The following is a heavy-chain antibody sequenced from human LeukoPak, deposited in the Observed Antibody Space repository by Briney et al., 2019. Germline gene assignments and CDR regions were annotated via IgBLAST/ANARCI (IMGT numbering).Heavy chain of an antibody. V-gene: IGHV1-46*01. J-gene: IGHJ4*02. CDR2: INPSGCST. D-gene: IGHD3-22*01. CDR3: ARDAGSGYYYLAYYFDY. CDR1: GYTFTSYY. Sequence: ASVTVSCKASGYTFTSYYMHWVRQAPGQGVEWMGIINPSGCSTSYAQKFQGRVTMTRDMSTSTVYMELSSLRSEDTAVYYCARDAGSGYYYLAYYFDYWGQGTLVTVSS.